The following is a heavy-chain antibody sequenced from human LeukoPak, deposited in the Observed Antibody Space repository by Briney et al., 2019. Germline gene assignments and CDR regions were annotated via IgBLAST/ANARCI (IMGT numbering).Heavy chain of an antibody. V-gene: IGHV1-69*05. CDR2: IIPIFGTA. CDR3: ARGGDGYNGLDY. J-gene: IGHJ4*02. Sequence: SVKVSCKASGGTFSSYAISWVRQAPGQGLEWMGRIIPIFGTANYAQKFQGRVTITTDESTSTAYMELSSLRCEDTAVYYCARGGDGYNGLDYWGQGTLVTVSS. D-gene: IGHD5-24*01. CDR1: GGTFSSYA.